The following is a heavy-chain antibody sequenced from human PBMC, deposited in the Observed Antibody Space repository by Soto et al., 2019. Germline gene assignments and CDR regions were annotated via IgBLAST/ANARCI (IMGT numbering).Heavy chain of an antibody. CDR1: GFTFSSYA. J-gene: IGHJ6*03. CDR3: AKNGIVVVPAAMRRDYYYYYYMDV. V-gene: IGHV3-23*01. Sequence: EVQLLESGGGLVQPGGSLRLSCAASGFTFSSYAMSWVRQAPGKGLEWVSAISGSGGSTYYADSVKGRFTISRDNSKNTLYLQMNSLRAEDTAVYYCAKNGIVVVPAAMRRDYYYYYYMDVWGKGTTVTVSS. D-gene: IGHD2-2*01. CDR2: ISGSGGST.